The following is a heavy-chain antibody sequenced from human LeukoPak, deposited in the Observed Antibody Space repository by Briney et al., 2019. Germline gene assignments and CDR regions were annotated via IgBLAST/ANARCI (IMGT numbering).Heavy chain of an antibody. Sequence: SETLSLTCTVSGGSISSSSYYWGWIRQPPGKELQGIGSIYYSGSTYYNPSLKSRVTISVDTSKNQFSLKLSSVTAADTAVYYCARDLSYGGNFGARYNWFDPWGQGTLVTVSS. V-gene: IGHV4-39*07. J-gene: IGHJ5*02. D-gene: IGHD4-23*01. CDR1: GGSISSSSYY. CDR3: ARDLSYGGNFGARYNWFDP. CDR2: IYYSGST.